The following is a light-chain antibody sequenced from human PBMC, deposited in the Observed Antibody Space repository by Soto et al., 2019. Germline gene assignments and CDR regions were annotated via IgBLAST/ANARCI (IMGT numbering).Light chain of an antibody. Sequence: EIVMTQSPATLSVSPGERATLSCRASQSVSSNLAWYQQNPGQAPRLLIYGASTRATGIPARFSGSGSGTEVTITISSLQSEEFAVYYCQQYNNWPRTFGQGTKVEIK. CDR3: QQYNNWPRT. J-gene: IGKJ1*01. CDR2: GAS. V-gene: IGKV3-15*01. CDR1: QSVSSN.